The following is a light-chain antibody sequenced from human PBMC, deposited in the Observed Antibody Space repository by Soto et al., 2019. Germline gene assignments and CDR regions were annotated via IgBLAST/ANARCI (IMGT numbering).Light chain of an antibody. V-gene: IGLV2-11*01. CDR2: AVS. CDR1: NNDVGRYNF. CDR3: FSYTTSDIWV. J-gene: IGLJ3*02. Sequence: QSALTQSRSVSGSPGQSVTISCAGTNNDVGRYNFVSWYQQLPGKAPKLIISAVSRRPSGVPDRFSGSKSGNTASLTISGLQADDEADYFCFSYTTSDIWVFGGGTKLTVL.